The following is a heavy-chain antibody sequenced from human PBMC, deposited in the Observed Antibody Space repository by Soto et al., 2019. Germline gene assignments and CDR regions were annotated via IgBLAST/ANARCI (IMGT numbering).Heavy chain of an antibody. D-gene: IGHD2-15*01. CDR3: AKSVVVAATEGGLDY. Sequence: GGSLRLSCAASGFTFDDYAMHWVRQAPGKGLEWVSGISWNSGSIGYADSVKGRFTISRDNAKNSLYLQMNSLRAEDTALYYCAKSVVVAATEGGLDYWGQGTLVTVSS. CDR1: GFTFDDYA. J-gene: IGHJ4*02. CDR2: ISWNSGSI. V-gene: IGHV3-9*01.